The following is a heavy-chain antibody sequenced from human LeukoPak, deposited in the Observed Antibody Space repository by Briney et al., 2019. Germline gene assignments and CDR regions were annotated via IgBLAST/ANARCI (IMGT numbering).Heavy chain of an antibody. J-gene: IGHJ4*02. V-gene: IGHV1-18*01. CDR1: GYTFTSYG. CDR3: ARDLGPDIVVVPAASSY. Sequence: ASVKVSCKASGYTFTSYGISWVRQAPGQGLEWMGWISAYNGNTNYAQKLQGRVTMTTDTSTSTAYMELRSLRSDDTAVYYCARDLGPDIVVVPAASSYWGQGTLVTVSS. D-gene: IGHD2-2*01. CDR2: ISAYNGNT.